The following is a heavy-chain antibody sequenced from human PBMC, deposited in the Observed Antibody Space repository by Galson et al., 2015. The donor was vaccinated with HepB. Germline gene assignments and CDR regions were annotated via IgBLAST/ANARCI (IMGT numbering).Heavy chain of an antibody. CDR3: AGRPDVRFCSGGGCPSPGAPRYHLYMDV. J-gene: IGHJ6*03. CDR2: VNQSGTT. V-gene: IGHV4-34*01. D-gene: IGHD2-15*01. Sequence: ETLSLTCAVYGGPFGEYYWGWIRQSPGKGLEWIGEVNQSGTTNYNPSLKSRVTISVDTSKRQFTLNLKSMTAADTGVFFCAGRPDVRFCSGGGCPSPGAPRYHLYMDVWGKGTAVVVSS. CDR1: GGPFGEYY.